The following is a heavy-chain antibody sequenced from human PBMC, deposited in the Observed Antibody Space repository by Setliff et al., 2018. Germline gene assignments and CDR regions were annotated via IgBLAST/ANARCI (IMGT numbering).Heavy chain of an antibody. CDR2: IRSKAYGGTT. Sequence: PGGSLRLSCTASGFTFGDYAMSWVRQAPGKGLEWVGFIRSKAYGGTTEYGAPVKGRFTISRDDSKDTVYLQMNDLKTEDTGVYYCTGRTYGHQLGDYWGQGTLVTVSS. CDR3: TGRTYGHQLGDY. V-gene: IGHV3-49*04. J-gene: IGHJ4*02. D-gene: IGHD3-10*01. CDR1: GFTFGDYA.